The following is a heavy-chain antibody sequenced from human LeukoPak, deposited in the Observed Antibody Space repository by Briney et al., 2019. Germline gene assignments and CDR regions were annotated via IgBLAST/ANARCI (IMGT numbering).Heavy chain of an antibody. V-gene: IGHV3-49*03. CDR2: IRSKAYGETA. CDR3: TRDRGAYNLYDY. J-gene: IGHJ4*02. Sequence: GGSLRLSCTASGFTFGDYAMSWIRQAPGKGLEWVGFIRSKAYGETADYAASVKGRFTISGDDSKAIAYLQMNSLKTEDTAVYHCTRDRGAYNLYDYWGQGTLVTVSS. CDR1: GFTFGDYA. D-gene: IGHD1-1*01.